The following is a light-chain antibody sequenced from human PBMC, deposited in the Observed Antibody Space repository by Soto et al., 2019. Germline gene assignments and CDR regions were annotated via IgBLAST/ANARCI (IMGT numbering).Light chain of an antibody. V-gene: IGKV3-11*01. CDR1: QSVSSY. J-gene: IGKJ5*01. CDR2: DAS. Sequence: EIVLTQSPVTLSLSPGERATLSCRASQSVSSYLAWYQQKPGQAPRLLIYDASNRATGIPARFSGSGSGTDFTLAISSLEPEDFAVYYCQQRKNWQVNVGQGTRLEIK. CDR3: QQRKNWQVN.